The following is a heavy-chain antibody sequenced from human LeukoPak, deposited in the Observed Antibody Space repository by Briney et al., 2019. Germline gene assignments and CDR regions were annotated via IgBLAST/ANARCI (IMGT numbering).Heavy chain of an antibody. CDR3: ARKTPFYYYYMDV. J-gene: IGHJ6*03. CDR1: GFTFSSYW. CDR2: IKQDGSEK. V-gene: IGHV3-7*01. Sequence: PGGSLRLSCAASGFTFSSYWMSWVRQAPGKGLEWVASIKQDGSEKYYVDSVKGRFTISRDNAKNSLYLQMSSLRAEDTAVYSCARKTPFYYYYMDVWGKGTTVTVSS.